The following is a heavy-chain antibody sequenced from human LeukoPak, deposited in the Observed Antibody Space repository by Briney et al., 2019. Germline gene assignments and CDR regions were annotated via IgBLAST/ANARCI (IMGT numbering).Heavy chain of an antibody. Sequence: SVKVSCKASGYTFTNHDINWVRQATAQGLAWMGWMNPYSGNTDLQHKSQDRVTTIRNNAKSTAYPEVSSLRSEDTAIYYCARGRGSGSNYRRLDYWGQGSLVTVSS. V-gene: IGHV1-8*03. J-gene: IGHJ4*02. CDR2: MNPYSGNT. CDR1: GYTFTNHD. CDR3: ARGRGSGSNYRRLDY. D-gene: IGHD1-26*01.